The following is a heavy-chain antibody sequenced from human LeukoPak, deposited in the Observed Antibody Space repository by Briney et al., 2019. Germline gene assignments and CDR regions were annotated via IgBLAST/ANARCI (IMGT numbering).Heavy chain of an antibody. CDR2: ISYDGSNK. J-gene: IGHJ4*02. Sequence: GGSLRLSCAASGFTFSSYAMHWVRPAPGKGLEWVAVISYDGSNKYYADSVKGRFTISRDNSKNTLYLQMNSLRAEDTAVYYCASTGYSSGWGQGTLVTVSS. CDR3: ASTGYSSG. CDR1: GFTFSSYA. D-gene: IGHD6-19*01. V-gene: IGHV3-30-3*01.